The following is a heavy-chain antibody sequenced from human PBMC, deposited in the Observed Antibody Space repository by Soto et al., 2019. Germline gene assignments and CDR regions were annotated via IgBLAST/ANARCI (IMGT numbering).Heavy chain of an antibody. Sequence: QVQLVQSGPEVKKPGASVKVSCKASGYTFTSYGISWLRQAPGQGLEWLGWVSTYSINTNYAQKFQGRVTMTADTPTTTAYMELTSLTSDDTAAYYCARDWSGAMKTIADSWGQGTLVTVSS. D-gene: IGHD1-26*01. CDR2: VSTYSINT. J-gene: IGHJ4*02. V-gene: IGHV1-18*01. CDR3: ARDWSGAMKTIADS. CDR1: GYTFTSYG.